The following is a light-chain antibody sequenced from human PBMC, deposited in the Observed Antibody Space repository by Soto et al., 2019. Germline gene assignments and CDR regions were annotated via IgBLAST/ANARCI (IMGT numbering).Light chain of an antibody. CDR3: QQLNSYSIT. V-gene: IGKV1-5*03. Sequence: DIQMTQSPSTLSGSVGDRVTITFRASQTISSWLAWYQQKPGKAPKLLIYKASTLKSGVPSRFSGSGSGTEFTLTISSLQPEDFATYYCQQLNSYSITFGQGTRLEIK. J-gene: IGKJ5*01. CDR1: QTISSW. CDR2: KAS.